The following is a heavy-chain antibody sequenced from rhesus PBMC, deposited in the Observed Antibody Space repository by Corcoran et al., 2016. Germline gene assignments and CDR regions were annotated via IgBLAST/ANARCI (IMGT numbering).Heavy chain of an antibody. Sequence: EVQLMQSGAEVKKPGASVKISCKASGYTFTDYYLHWVRQGPGKGLEWMGRVDPEDGEVVHAQKFQDRVTMTADTSTDTAYMELSSLRSEDTAVYYCAIGIIVGRDYWGQGVLVTVSS. CDR1: GYTFTDYY. CDR3: AIGIIVGRDY. CDR2: VDPEDGEV. V-gene: IGHV1-111*02. J-gene: IGHJ4*01. D-gene: IGHD6-13*01.